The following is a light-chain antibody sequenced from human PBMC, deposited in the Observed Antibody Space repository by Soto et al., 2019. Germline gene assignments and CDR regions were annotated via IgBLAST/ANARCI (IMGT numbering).Light chain of an antibody. CDR3: QQRSNWPPT. CDR1: QSVTSY. V-gene: IGKV3-11*01. J-gene: IGKJ4*01. CDR2: DAS. Sequence: EIVLTQSPATLSLSPGERATLSCRASQSVTSYLGWYQQKPGQAPRLLIYDASNRATGIPARFSGSGSGTDFTLTISSLEPEDFAVYYCQQRSNWPPTFGGGTKLDIK.